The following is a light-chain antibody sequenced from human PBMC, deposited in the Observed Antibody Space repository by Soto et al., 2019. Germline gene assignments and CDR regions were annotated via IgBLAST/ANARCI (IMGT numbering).Light chain of an antibody. V-gene: IGKV1-27*01. CDR3: QRTYNAPWT. CDR2: SAS. CDR1: QGTSSY. J-gene: IGKJ1*01. Sequence: DIRLRQSPSSLSAAVGDRVTITCRVSQGTSSYLNWYRQKPGKVPKLLIYSASNLQSGVPSRFSGSGSGTDLTLTISSLQPEDVATYYCQRTYNAPWTFGQGTKVEIK.